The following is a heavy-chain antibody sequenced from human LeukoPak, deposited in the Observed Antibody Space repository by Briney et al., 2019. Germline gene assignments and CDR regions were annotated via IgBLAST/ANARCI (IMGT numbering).Heavy chain of an antibody. CDR2: IYYSGST. J-gene: IGHJ4*02. V-gene: IGHV4-30-4*08. CDR3: ARLDDFWSGSS. Sequence: SETLSLTCAVYGGSFSDYYWSWIRQPPGKGLEWIGYIYYSGSTYYNPSLKSRVTISVDTSKNQFSLKLSSVTAADTAVYYCARLDDFWSGSSWGQGTLVTVSS. CDR1: GGSFSDYY. D-gene: IGHD3-3*01.